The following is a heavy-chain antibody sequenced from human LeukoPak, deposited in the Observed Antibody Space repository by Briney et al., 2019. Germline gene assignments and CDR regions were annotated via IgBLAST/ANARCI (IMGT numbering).Heavy chain of an antibody. D-gene: IGHD6-19*01. V-gene: IGHV3-21*01. CDR3: AGEENSRGWSS. Sequence: GGSLRLSCAASGFTFSSYSVNWVRHAPGKGLERVSSISSSSSYIYYADSVKGRFTISRDNAKNSLYLQMNSLRAEDTAVYYCAGEENSRGWSSWGQGTLVTVSS. CDR1: GFTFSSYS. CDR2: ISSSSSYI. J-gene: IGHJ5*02.